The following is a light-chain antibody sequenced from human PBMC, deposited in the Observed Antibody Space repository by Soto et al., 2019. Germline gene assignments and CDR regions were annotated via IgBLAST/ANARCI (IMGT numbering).Light chain of an antibody. V-gene: IGKV1-5*01. CDR2: DAS. CDR3: QQYNSYPWT. CDR1: QSISSW. J-gene: IGKJ1*01. Sequence: DIQMTQSPSTLSASVGDRVTITCRASQSISSWLAWYQQKPGKAPNLLMYDASSLESGAPSRFSGSGSGTEFALTISSLQPDDFATYYCQQYNSYPWTVGQGTKVEVK.